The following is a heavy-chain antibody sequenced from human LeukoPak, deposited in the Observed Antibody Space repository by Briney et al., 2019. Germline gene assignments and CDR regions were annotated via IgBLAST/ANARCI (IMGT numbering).Heavy chain of an antibody. CDR3: ANYHISSY. CDR1: GFTFISYA. V-gene: IGHV3-23*01. J-gene: IGHJ4*02. CDR2: ISGRGDYT. D-gene: IGHD2-21*01. Sequence: GGSLRLSCAASGFTFISYAMIWVRQSPGKGLEWVSAISGRGDYTYYAASVKGRFTISRDNSKNTLYLQMNSLRAEDTAVYYCANYHISSYWGQGTLVSVSS.